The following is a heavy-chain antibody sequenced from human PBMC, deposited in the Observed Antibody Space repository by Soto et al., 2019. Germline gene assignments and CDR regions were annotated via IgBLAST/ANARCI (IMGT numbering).Heavy chain of an antibody. V-gene: IGHV1-46*01. CDR3: AREENCRGGTCYSEYFHH. CDR2: VNPSGGSA. CDR1: GYIFTAYS. J-gene: IGHJ1*01. Sequence: QVQLVQSGAEVKKPGASVKVSCKTSGYIFTAYSMHWVQQAPGQGLEWMGVVNPSGGSAHYAQSFEGRVTLTRDTSTSTFYMELSSLRSEDTAVYYCAREENCRGGTCYSEYFHHWGQGTLVTDSS. D-gene: IGHD2-15*01.